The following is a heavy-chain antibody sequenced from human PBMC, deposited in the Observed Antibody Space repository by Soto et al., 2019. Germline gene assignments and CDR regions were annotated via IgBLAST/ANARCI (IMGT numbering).Heavy chain of an antibody. CDR3: ARSDSSGWYDY. V-gene: IGHV1-46*01. Sequence: ASVKVSCKASGYTFTSYYMHWVRQAPGQGLEWMGIINPSGGSTSYAQKFQGRVTMHRDTSTSTVYMELSSLRSEDTAVYCCARSDSSGWYDYWGQGTLVTVSS. D-gene: IGHD6-19*01. J-gene: IGHJ4*02. CDR1: GYTFTSYY. CDR2: INPSGGST.